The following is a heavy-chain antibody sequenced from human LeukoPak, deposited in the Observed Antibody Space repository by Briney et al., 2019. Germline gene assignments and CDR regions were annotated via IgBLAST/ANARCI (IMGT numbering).Heavy chain of an antibody. CDR2: INPSGGST. D-gene: IGHD6-19*01. V-gene: IGHV1-46*01. J-gene: IGHJ4*02. Sequence: ASVKVSCKASGYTSTSYYMHWVRQAPGQGLEWMGIINPSGGSTSYAQKFQGRVTMTRDTSTSTVYMELSSLRSEDTAVYYCARDRHSSGWYSRNYFDYWGQGTLVTVSS. CDR1: GYTSTSYY. CDR3: ARDRHSSGWYSRNYFDY.